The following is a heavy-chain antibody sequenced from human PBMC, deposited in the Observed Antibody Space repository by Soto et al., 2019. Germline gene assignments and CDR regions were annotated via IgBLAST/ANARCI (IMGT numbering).Heavy chain of an antibody. CDR2: IRGTGGRT. CDR1: GFTFSSYA. Sequence: EVQLLESGGGLVQPGGSLRLSCAASGFTFSSYAMSWVRQAPGKGLEWVSAIRGTGGRTFYADSVKGRFTISRDNSKNTLYLQMNSLRAEDTAVYYCAKDQLYYGSGSYSNPEWFIDYWGQGTLVTVSS. CDR3: AKDQLYYGSGSYSNPEWFIDY. D-gene: IGHD3-10*01. J-gene: IGHJ4*02. V-gene: IGHV3-23*01.